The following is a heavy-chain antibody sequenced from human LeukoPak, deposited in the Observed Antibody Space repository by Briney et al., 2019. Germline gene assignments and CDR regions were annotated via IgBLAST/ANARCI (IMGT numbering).Heavy chain of an antibody. V-gene: IGHV3-33*01. J-gene: IGHJ4*02. CDR2: IWYDGSNK. Sequence: GGSLRLSCAASGFTFSSYGMHWVREAPGKGLEWVAVIWYDGSNKYYADSVKGRFTISRDNSKNTLYLQMNSLRAEDTAAYYCARDHYSGSYYPKLDYWGQGTLVTVSS. CDR1: GFTFSSYG. CDR3: ARDHYSGSYYPKLDY. D-gene: IGHD1-26*01.